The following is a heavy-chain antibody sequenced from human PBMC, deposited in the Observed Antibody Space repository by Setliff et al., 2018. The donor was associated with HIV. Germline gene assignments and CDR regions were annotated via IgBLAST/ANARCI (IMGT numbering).Heavy chain of an antibody. J-gene: IGHJ4*02. CDR3: ARSQPDTIFGVVVFDS. CDR1: TDSFSNRGFY. D-gene: IGHD3-3*01. CDR2: VYYSGST. V-gene: IGHV4-39*01. Sequence: SETLSLTCTVSTDSFSNRGFYWGWVRQPPGRGLEWIGSVYYSGSTCYTPSMKSRVTISVDTSKNQLSLKLTSMTAADTAVYYCARSQPDTIFGVVVFDSWGQGTLVTVSS.